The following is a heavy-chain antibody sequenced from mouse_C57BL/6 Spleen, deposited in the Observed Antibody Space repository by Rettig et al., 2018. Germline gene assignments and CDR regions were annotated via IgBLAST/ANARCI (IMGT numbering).Heavy chain of an antibody. CDR1: GYTFTDYY. Sequence: EVQLQQSGPELVKPGASVKISCKASGYTFTDYYMNWVKQSHGKSLEWIGDINPNNGGTSYNQKFKGKATLTVDKSSSTAYMELRSLTSEDSAVYYCARCPYYSLDYWGQGTTLTVSS. J-gene: IGHJ2*01. D-gene: IGHD2-12*01. V-gene: IGHV1-26*01. CDR3: ARCPYYSLDY. CDR2: INPNNGGT.